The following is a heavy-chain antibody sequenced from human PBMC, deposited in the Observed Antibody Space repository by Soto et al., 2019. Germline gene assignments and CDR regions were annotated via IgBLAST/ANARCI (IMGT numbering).Heavy chain of an antibody. J-gene: IGHJ5*02. CDR3: ARGGPNYYDSSGYYSWFDP. V-gene: IGHV4-34*01. CDR2: INHSGST. D-gene: IGHD3-22*01. Sequence: QVQLQQWGAGLLKPSETLSLTCAVYGGSFSGYYWSWIRQPPGKGLEWIGEINHSGSTNYNPSVKSRVTISVDTSKNQFSLKLSSVTAADTAVYYCARGGPNYYDSSGYYSWFDPWGQGTLVTVSS. CDR1: GGSFSGYY.